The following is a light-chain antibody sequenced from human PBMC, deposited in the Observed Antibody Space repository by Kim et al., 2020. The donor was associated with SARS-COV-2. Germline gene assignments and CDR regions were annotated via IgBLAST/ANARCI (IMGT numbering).Light chain of an antibody. CDR1: SRDVGGYNY. CDR2: EVN. CDR3: CSYAATYTWV. Sequence: GQAVTISCTVNSRDVGGYNYVPWYQQHPGKAPKTMIYEVNKRPSGVPDRFSGSKSGNTASLTSSGLQAEDEADYYCCSYAATYTWVFGGGTQLTVL. J-gene: IGLJ3*02. V-gene: IGLV2-11*01.